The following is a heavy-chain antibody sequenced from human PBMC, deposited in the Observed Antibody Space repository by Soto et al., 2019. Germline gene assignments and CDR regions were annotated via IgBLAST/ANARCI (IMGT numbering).Heavy chain of an antibody. CDR1: GFTFSNYG. V-gene: IGHV3-33*01. Sequence: QVQLVESGGGVVQPGRSLRLSCAASGFTFSNYGMHWVRQAPGKGLEWVAVIWYDGRSKYYADSLKGRFTISRDNSKKTLYLQMNSLRVEDTAVYYCVRSSSNWGPDYWGQGTLVTVSS. D-gene: IGHD7-27*01. J-gene: IGHJ4*02. CDR3: VRSSSNWGPDY. CDR2: IWYDGRSK.